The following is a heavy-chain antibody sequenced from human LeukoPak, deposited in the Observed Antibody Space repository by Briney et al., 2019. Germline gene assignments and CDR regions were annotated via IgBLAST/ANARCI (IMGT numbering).Heavy chain of an antibody. CDR1: GDSVTTYY. CDR3: ARYFCPGDNCLHFDY. Sequence: SETLSLTCTVSGDSVTTYYWGWIRQPPGKGLEWIGYIHYSGRTNSNPSLESRVTISVDMSKNKFSLKMSSVTAADTAMYYCARYFCPGDNCLHFDYWGQGTLVTVSS. D-gene: IGHD3/OR15-3a*01. V-gene: IGHV4-59*02. CDR2: IHYSGRT. J-gene: IGHJ4*02.